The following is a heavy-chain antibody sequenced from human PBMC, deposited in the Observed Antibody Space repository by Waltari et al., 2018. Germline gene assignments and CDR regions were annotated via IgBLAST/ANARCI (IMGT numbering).Heavy chain of an antibody. CDR1: GGTFSSYA. D-gene: IGHD2-15*01. Sequence: QVQLVESGGGVVQPGRSLRLSCAASGGTFSSYAISWVRQAPGPGLEWMGGIIPIFGTANYAQKVQGRVTITADESTSTAYMELSSLRSEDTAVYYCARGLDIVVVVENYYYGMDVWGQGTTVTVSS. J-gene: IGHJ6*02. CDR2: IIPIFGTA. CDR3: ARGLDIVVVVENYYYGMDV. V-gene: IGHV1-69*01.